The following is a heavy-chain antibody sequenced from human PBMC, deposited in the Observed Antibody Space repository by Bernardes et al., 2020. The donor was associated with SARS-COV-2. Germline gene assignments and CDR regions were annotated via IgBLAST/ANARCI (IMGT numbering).Heavy chain of an antibody. CDR2: IKSKADGGTT. Sequence: GGSLRLSCAASGFTFSNACMSWVRQAPGKGLEWVGRIKSKADGGTTDYAAPVKGRFTISRDDSENTLSLQMNSLKTEDTAVYFCSTHPWVSAWAYYLDCWGQGTLVTVSS. J-gene: IGHJ4*02. CDR1: GFTFSNAC. V-gene: IGHV3-15*01. D-gene: IGHD6-19*01. CDR3: STHPWVSAWAYYLDC.